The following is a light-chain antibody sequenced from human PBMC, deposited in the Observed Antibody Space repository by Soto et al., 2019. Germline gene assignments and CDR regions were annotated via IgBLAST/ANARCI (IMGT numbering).Light chain of an antibody. Sequence: QLVLTQPASVSGSPGQSITISCTGTSSDVGSYNLVSWYQQHPGKAPKLMIYEGSNRPSGISSRFSGSKSGNTASLTISGLQAEDESDFYCCSYASSGTYVFGTGTQLTVL. CDR2: EGS. V-gene: IGLV2-23*01. CDR3: CSYASSGTYV. CDR1: SSDVGSYNL. J-gene: IGLJ1*01.